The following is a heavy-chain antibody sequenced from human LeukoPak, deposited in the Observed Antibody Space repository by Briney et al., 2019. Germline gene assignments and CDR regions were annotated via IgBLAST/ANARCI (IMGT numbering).Heavy chain of an antibody. J-gene: IGHJ6*02. V-gene: IGHV3-53*01. D-gene: IGHD3-10*01. CDR2: IYSGGST. CDR3: ASALLWFGEINYYGMDV. CDR1: GFTVSSNY. Sequence: PGGSLRLSCAASGFTVSSNYMSWVRQAPGKGLEWVSIIYSGGSTYYADSVKGRFTISRDNSKNTLYLQMNSLRAEDTAVYYCASALLWFGEINYYGMDVWGQGTTATVSS.